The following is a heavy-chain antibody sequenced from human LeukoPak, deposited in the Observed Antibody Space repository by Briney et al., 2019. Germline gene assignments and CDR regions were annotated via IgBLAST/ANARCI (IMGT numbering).Heavy chain of an antibody. V-gene: IGHV1-3*01. CDR3: VRDGGYYYDSSGYFNWFDP. D-gene: IGHD3-22*01. J-gene: IGHJ5*02. Sequence: ASVKVSCKASGYTFTSYAMHWVRQAPGQRLEWMGWINAGNGNTKYSQKFQGRVTITRDTSASTAYMELSSLRSEDTAVYYCVRDGGYYYDSSGYFNWFDPWGQGTLVTVSS. CDR1: GYTFTSYA. CDR2: INAGNGNT.